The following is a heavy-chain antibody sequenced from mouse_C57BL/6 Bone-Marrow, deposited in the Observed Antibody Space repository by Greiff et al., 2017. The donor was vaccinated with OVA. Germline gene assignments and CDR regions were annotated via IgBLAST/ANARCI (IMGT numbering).Heavy chain of an antibody. D-gene: IGHD2-5*01. Sequence: VQLQQSGAELVRPGTSVKMSCKASGYTFTNYWIGWAKQRPGHGLEWIGDIYPGGGYTNYNEKFKGKATLTADKSSSTAYMQFSSLTSEDSAIYYCARGPYYSNLGYYFDYWGQGTTLTVSS. CDR3: ARGPYYSNLGYYFDY. V-gene: IGHV1-63*01. J-gene: IGHJ2*01. CDR2: IYPGGGYT. CDR1: GYTFTNYW.